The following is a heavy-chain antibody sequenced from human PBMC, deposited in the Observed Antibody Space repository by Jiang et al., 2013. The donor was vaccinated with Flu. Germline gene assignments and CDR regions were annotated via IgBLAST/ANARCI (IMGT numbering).Heavy chain of an antibody. CDR1: GYSFSEYW. CDR3: ARPMVRGEHWFDP. Sequence: GAEVKKPGESLKISCRASGYSFSEYWIAWVRQMPGKGMEWMGVIYPDDSETRYSPSFQGQVTISADKSISTTYLQWSSLKASDTAMYYCARPMVRGEHWFDPWGQGTPGHRLL. V-gene: IGHV5-51*01. J-gene: IGHJ5*02. CDR2: IYPDDSET. D-gene: IGHD3-10*01.